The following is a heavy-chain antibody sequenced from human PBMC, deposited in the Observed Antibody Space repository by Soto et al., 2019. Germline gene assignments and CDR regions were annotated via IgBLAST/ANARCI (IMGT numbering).Heavy chain of an antibody. CDR2: IRSAIDGGST. CDR1: GFTFNNAW. CDR3: VTDSDWNTMRTFYMDA. D-gene: IGHD1-1*01. Sequence: GGSLRLSCAGSGFTFNNAWISWVRQGPGKGLEWVGRIRSAIDGGSTDYAAPVRDRFTMSRDELKNTVYLQMNSLKTEDTAVYYCVTDSDWNTMRTFYMDAWGTGTTVTVSS. J-gene: IGHJ6*03. V-gene: IGHV3-15*01.